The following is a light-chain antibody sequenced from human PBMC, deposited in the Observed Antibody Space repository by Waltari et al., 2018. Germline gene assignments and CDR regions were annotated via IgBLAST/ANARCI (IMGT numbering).Light chain of an antibody. Sequence: QSVLTQPPSVSGAPGQRVTISCTGGGSNIGAGYDVPWYRQLPGKAPELLSYGVKHRPSGVPDRFFGSLSGTSASLAITGLQAEDEADYYCQSYDTSLSVVFGGGTKLTV. CDR1: GSNIGAGYD. CDR3: QSYDTSLSVV. CDR2: GVK. V-gene: IGLV1-40*01. J-gene: IGLJ2*01.